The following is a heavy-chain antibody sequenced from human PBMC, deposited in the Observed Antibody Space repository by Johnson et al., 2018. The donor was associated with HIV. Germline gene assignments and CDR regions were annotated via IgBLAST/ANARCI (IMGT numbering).Heavy chain of an antibody. J-gene: IGHJ3*02. CDR1: GFTFSNYA. V-gene: IGHV3-30*04. CDR3: SRESLSWELTDAFDI. CDR2: ISWNSGSI. Sequence: QVQLVESGGGVVQPGRSLRLSCAASGFTFSNYAVHWVRQAPGKGLEWVAVISWNSGSIGYADSVKGRFTISRDNAKNTLYLQMNSLRAEDTAVYYCSRESLSWELTDAFDIWGQGTMVTVSS. D-gene: IGHD1-26*01.